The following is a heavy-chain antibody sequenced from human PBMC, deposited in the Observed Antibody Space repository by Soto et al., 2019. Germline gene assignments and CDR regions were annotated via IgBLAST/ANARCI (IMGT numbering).Heavy chain of an antibody. CDR2: ISAYNGNT. CDR3: ASFTRPTNCSSTSCYASVLY. Sequence: GASVKVSCKASGYTFTSYGISWVRQAPGQGLEWMGWISAYNGNTNYAQKLQGRVTITRDTSASTAYMELSSLRSEDTAVYYCASFTRPTNCSSTSCYASVLYWGQGTLVTVSS. D-gene: IGHD2-2*01. CDR1: GYTFTSYG. J-gene: IGHJ4*02. V-gene: IGHV1-18*01.